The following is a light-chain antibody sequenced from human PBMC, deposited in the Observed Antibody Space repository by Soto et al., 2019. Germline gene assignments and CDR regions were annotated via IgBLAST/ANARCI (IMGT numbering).Light chain of an antibody. CDR1: QGISSA. CDR2: ATS. Sequence: AIHLTQSPSSLSASVGDRATITCRASQGISSALAWYQQKPGKVPKLLIYATSSLHSGVPSRFSGSGSGTDFTLSISSLQPEDFATYYCQQTHSLPLSFGPGTKVDIK. V-gene: IGKV1-13*02. J-gene: IGKJ3*01. CDR3: QQTHSLPLS.